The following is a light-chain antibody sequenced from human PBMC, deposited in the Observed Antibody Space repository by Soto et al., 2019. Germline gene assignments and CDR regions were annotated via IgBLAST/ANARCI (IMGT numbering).Light chain of an antibody. CDR3: QQYNNWPLT. V-gene: IGKV3-15*01. J-gene: IGKJ4*01. Sequence: EVLMTQSPATLSVSPGERATLSCRASQSVSDKLAWYQQKPGQAPGLLIYGASTRATGIPARFSGSGSGTEFTLTISSLQSEDFAVYYCQQYNNWPLTFCGGTKVEIK. CDR1: QSVSDK. CDR2: GAS.